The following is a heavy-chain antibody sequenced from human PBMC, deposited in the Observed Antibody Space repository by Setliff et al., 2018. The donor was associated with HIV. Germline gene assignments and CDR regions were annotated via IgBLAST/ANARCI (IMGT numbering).Heavy chain of an antibody. D-gene: IGHD2-2*01. V-gene: IGHV3-21*01. CDR1: GFTFTSYS. CDR2: ISSTSSYI. J-gene: IGHJ4*02. CDR3: ARGYCSSTSCRYYFDY. Sequence: GGSLRLSCAASGFTFTSYSVNWVRQAPGKGLEWVSSISSTSSYIYYADSVKGRFTISRDNAENSLYLQMNSLRAEGTAVYYCARGYCSSTSCRYYFDYWGQGTLVTVSS.